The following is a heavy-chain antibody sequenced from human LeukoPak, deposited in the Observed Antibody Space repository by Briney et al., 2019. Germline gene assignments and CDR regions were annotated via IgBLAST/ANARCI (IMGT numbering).Heavy chain of an antibody. D-gene: IGHD3-22*01. J-gene: IGHJ4*02. Sequence: GGSLRLSCAASGFTFSSYAMGWVRQAPGKGLEWVSAISGSGGSTYYADSVKGRFTISRDNSKNTLYLQMNSLRAEDTAVYYCAKGGVYYYDSSGYYYGIHFDYWGQGTLVTVSS. CDR1: GFTFSSYA. CDR2: ISGSGGST. CDR3: AKGGVYYYDSSGYYYGIHFDY. V-gene: IGHV3-23*01.